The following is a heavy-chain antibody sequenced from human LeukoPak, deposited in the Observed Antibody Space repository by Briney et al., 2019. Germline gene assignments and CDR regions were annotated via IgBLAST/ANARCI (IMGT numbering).Heavy chain of an antibody. CDR2: IRQDGSEK. Sequence: GGSLRLSCVASGFTFSSYWMSWVRQAPGKGLEWVANIRQDGSEKYYVDSVKGRFTISRDNAKNSLYLQMNSLRAEDTAVYYCAREAGIPPSTQQWPTSVDYWGQGTLVTVSS. CDR3: AREAGIPPSTQQWPTSVDY. CDR1: GFTFSSYW. V-gene: IGHV3-7*05. D-gene: IGHD5-18*01. J-gene: IGHJ4*02.